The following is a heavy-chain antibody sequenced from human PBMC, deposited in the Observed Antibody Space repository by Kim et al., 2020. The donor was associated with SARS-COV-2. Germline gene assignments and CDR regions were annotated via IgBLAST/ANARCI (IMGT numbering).Heavy chain of an antibody. V-gene: IGHV3-66*01. CDR3: ARDLHDSSAHYHDY. J-gene: IGHJ4*02. D-gene: IGHD3-22*01. CDR1: GFTVSSNY. CDR2: IYSGGST. Sequence: GGSLRLSCAASGFTVSSNYMSWVRQAPGKGLEWVSVIYSGGSTYYADSVKGRFTISRDNSKNTLYLQMNSLRAEDTAVYYCARDLHDSSAHYHDYWGQGTLVTVSS.